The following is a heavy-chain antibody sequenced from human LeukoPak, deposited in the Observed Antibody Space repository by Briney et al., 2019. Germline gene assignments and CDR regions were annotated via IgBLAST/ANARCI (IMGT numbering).Heavy chain of an antibody. J-gene: IGHJ4*02. D-gene: IGHD6-13*01. V-gene: IGHV3-11*06. CDR2: ISDSGSPT. CDR1: GFTLSDFY. CDR3: ARVGSIAAAGTYDY. Sequence: GGSLRLSCAASGFTLSDFYMTWIRQAPGKGLEWISYISDSGSPTIYADSVKGRFTISRDNAKNSLYLQMDSLRAEDTAVCYCARVGSIAAAGTYDYWGQGTLVTVSS.